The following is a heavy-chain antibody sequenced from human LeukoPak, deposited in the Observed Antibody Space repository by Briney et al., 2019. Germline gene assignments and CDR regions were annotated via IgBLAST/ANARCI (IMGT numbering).Heavy chain of an antibody. D-gene: IGHD1-26*01. CDR3: ARDSGSYLQPTDY. CDR2: ITANGGST. CDR1: GFTFSTYA. Sequence: PGGSLRLSRAASGFTFSTYAMTWVRQAPGKGLEWVSSITANGGSTYYADSVKGRFTISRDNSKNTLYLQMNSLRADDTAVYHCARDSGSYLQPTDYWGQGTLVTVSS. J-gene: IGHJ4*02. V-gene: IGHV3-23*01.